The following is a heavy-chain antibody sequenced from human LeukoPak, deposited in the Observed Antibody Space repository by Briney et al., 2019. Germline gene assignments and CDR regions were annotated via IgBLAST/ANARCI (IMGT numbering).Heavy chain of an antibody. D-gene: IGHD6-6*01. CDR2: INPNSGGT. Sequence: ASVKVSCKASGYTFTSYYMHWVRQAPGQGLEWMGWINPNSGGTNYAQKFQGRITMTRDTSISTAYMELSRLRSDDTAVYYCARDALYSSSSSWFDPWGQGTLVTVSS. CDR1: GYTFTSYY. V-gene: IGHV1-2*02. CDR3: ARDALYSSSSSWFDP. J-gene: IGHJ5*02.